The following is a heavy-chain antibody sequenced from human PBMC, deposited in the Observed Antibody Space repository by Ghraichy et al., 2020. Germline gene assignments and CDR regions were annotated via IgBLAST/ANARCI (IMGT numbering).Heavy chain of an antibody. CDR1: TEPFSGYH. V-gene: IGHV4-34*01. CDR2: INQGGGT. J-gene: IGHJ6*03. CDR3: ARLSRGYFHSGSPKGYYYYDMDV. Sequence: SETLSLTCAVYTEPFSGYHWSWIRQPPGKGLEWIGEINQGGGTTYNPSLNTRVTISLDTFKNQFSLKLTSVTAADTAIYYCARLSRGYFHSGSPKGYYYYDMDVWGKGTTVTVSS. D-gene: IGHD1-26*01.